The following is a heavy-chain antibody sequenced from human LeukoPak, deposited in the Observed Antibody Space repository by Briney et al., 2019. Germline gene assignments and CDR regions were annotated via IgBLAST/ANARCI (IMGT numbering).Heavy chain of an antibody. J-gene: IGHJ6*02. CDR3: AKSMFQDYDILTGYTYYYGMDV. CDR2: ISGGGGST. D-gene: IGHD3-9*01. CDR1: GFTFSSYA. V-gene: IGHV3-23*01. Sequence: GGSLRLSCAASGFTFSSYAMSWVRQAPGKGLEWVSAISGGGGSTYYADSVKGRFTISRDNSKNTLYLQMNSLRAEDTAVYYCAKSMFQDYDILTGYTYYYGMDVWGQGTTVTVSS.